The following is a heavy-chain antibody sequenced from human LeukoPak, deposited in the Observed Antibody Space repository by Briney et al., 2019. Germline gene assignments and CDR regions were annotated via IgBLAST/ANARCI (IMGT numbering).Heavy chain of an antibody. V-gene: IGHV3-9*01. CDR2: ISWKSDRI. CDR1: GFTFDDYA. J-gene: IGHJ4*02. Sequence: GGSLRLSCAASGFTFDDYAMHWVRQAPGKGLEWVSGISWKSDRIGYADSVKGRFTISRDNAKNSLYLQMNSLRAEDTAVYYCAREGYDILTGRELDYWGQGTLVTVSS. D-gene: IGHD3-9*01. CDR3: AREGYDILTGRELDY.